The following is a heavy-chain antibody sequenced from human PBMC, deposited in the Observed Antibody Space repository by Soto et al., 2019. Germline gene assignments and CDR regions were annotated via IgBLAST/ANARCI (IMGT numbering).Heavy chain of an antibody. CDR1: GDSISSGGYY. CDR3: ARDLGSSNWNWLDP. V-gene: IGHV4-31*03. D-gene: IGHD6-13*01. J-gene: IGHJ5*02. Sequence: SETLSLTCTVSGDSISSGGYYWTWIRQHPGTGLEWLGFIYYRGTTYYNPSLKSRVIISMDTSKNQFSLKLSSVTAADTAVYYCARDLGSSNWNWLDPWGQGILVTVSS. CDR2: IYYRGTT.